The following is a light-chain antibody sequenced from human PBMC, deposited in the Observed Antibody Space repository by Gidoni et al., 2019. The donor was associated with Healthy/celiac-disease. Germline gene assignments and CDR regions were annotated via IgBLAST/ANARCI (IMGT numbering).Light chain of an antibody. CDR2: EVS. CDR1: SSDVGGYNY. Sequence: QSALTQPASVSGSPVQSITLSCTGTSSDVGGYNYVSWYQQHPGKAPKLMIYEVSNRPSGVSNRFSGSKSGNTASLTISGPQAEDEADYYCSSYTSSSTYVFGTGTKVTVL. CDR3: SSYTSSSTYV. J-gene: IGLJ1*01. V-gene: IGLV2-14*01.